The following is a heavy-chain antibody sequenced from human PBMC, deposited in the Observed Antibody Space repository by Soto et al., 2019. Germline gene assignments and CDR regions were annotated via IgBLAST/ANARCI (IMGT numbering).Heavy chain of an antibody. CDR2: IYHSGST. D-gene: IGHD6-13*01. J-gene: IGHJ4*02. V-gene: IGHV4-30-2*01. CDR1: GGSISSGGYS. Sequence: SETLSLTCIVSGGSISSGGYSWSWIRQPPGKGLEWIGYIYHSGSTYYNPSLKSRVTISVDRSKNQFSLKLRSVTAADTAVYYCARGGSSWRLYFDYWGQGTLVTVSS. CDR3: ARGGSSWRLYFDY.